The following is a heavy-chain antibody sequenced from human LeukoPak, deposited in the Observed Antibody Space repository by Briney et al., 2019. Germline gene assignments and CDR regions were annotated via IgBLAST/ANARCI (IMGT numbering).Heavy chain of an antibody. D-gene: IGHD3-16*01. CDR1: GFPFTTYW. Sequence: GGSLSLSFVTSGFPFTTYWMQWVRQAPGKGLLWVSRINGDGSNSNYADSVKGRFTISRDNARNTLYLQMNGLRAEDTALYYCARTSPTSHFDFWGQGTLVTVSS. V-gene: IGHV3-74*01. CDR3: ARTSPTSHFDF. CDR2: INGDGSNS. J-gene: IGHJ4*02.